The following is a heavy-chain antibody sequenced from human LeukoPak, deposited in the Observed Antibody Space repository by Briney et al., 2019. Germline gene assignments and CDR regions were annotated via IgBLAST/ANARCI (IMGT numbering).Heavy chain of an antibody. D-gene: IGHD3-10*02. J-gene: IGHJ6*04. V-gene: IGHV3-23*01. CDR2: ISGSGGST. CDR1: GFTFSSYA. CDR3: AELGITMIGGV. Sequence: GGSLRLSCAASGFTFSSYAMSWVRQAPGKGLEWVSAISGSGGSTYYADSVKGRFTISRDNAKNSLYLQMNSLRAEDTAVYYCAELGITMIGGVWGKGTTATISS.